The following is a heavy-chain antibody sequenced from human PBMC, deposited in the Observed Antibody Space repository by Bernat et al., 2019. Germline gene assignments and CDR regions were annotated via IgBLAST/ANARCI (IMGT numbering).Heavy chain of an antibody. J-gene: IGHJ6*02. D-gene: IGHD3-10*01. CDR2: LYTSGST. CDR3: ASGVSYYYGSGSYYYYGMDV. Sequence: QVQLQESGPGLVKPSQTLSLTCTVSGGSISSGSYYWRWIRQPAGKGLEWIGRLYTSGSTNYNPSLKSRVTISVDTSKNQFSLKLSSVTAADTAVYYCASGVSYYYGSGSYYYYGMDVWGQGTTVTVSS. CDR1: GGSISSGSYY. V-gene: IGHV4-61*02.